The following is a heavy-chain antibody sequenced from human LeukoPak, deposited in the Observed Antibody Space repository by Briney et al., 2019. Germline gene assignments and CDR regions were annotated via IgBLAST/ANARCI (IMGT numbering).Heavy chain of an antibody. CDR3: ARRYYYNLGSFPFDF. CDR1: GGPFSGYF. D-gene: IGHD3-10*01. CDR2: INNSGTT. Sequence: PSETLSLTCAVSGGPFSGYFWSWIRQPPGKGLEWIGEINNSGTTNYNPSLNSRVTISEDTSKNQIYLNLRSVTAADTAVYYCARRYYYNLGSFPFDFWGQGTLVTVSS. V-gene: IGHV4-34*01. J-gene: IGHJ4*02.